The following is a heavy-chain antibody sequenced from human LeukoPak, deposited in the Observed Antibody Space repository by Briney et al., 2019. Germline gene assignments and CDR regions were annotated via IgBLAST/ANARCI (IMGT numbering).Heavy chain of an antibody. J-gene: IGHJ4*02. CDR1: GFTFTSYS. CDR2: ISGGGGST. Sequence: GGSLRLSCAASGFTFTSYSMNWVRQAPGKGLEWVSTISGGGGSTYYADSVKGRFTISRDNSKNTLYLQVNSLRAEDTAAYYCAKGGKWDVTPFDYWGQGTLVTVSS. CDR3: AKGGKWDVTPFDY. D-gene: IGHD1-26*01. V-gene: IGHV3-23*01.